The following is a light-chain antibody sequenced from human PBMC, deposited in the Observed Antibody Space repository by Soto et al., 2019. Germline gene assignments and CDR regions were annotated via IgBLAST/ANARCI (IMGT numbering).Light chain of an antibody. V-gene: IGKV1-39*01. CDR1: QSISTY. CDR3: QQSYSAPGT. J-gene: IGKJ2*01. CDR2: AAS. Sequence: IQMTQSPSSLSASVGDRVTITCWASQSISTYLNWYQQKPGKAPKLLIYAASSLQSGGPARFSGSGSVTDFTLTITSLQPEDFATDYCQQSYSAPGTFGQGTKLEIK.